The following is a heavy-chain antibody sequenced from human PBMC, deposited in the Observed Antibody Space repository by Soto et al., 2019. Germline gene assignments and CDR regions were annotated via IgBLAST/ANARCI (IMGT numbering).Heavy chain of an antibody. D-gene: IGHD2-15*01. CDR3: ARTRLGYCSGGSCETFDY. CDR2: IYTSGST. Sequence: PSETLSLTCTVSGGSSSSYSWSWIRQPAGKGLEWIGRIYTSGSTNYNPSLKSRVTMSVDTSKNQFSLKLSSVTAADTAVYYCARTRLGYCSGGSCETFDYWGHGALVT. CDR1: GGSSSSYS. J-gene: IGHJ4*01. V-gene: IGHV4-4*07.